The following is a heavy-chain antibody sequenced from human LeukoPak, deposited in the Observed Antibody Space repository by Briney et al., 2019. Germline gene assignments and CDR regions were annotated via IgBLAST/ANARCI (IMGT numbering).Heavy chain of an antibody. CDR2: INTDGSST. Sequence: GGSLRLSCAASGFTFSNYWMHWVRHAPGKGLVWVSRINTDGSSTTYADSVKGRFTISRDNAKNTLYLQMNSLRAEDTAVYYCARAADYYASGIFYWGQGTLVTVSS. CDR3: ARAADYYASGIFY. J-gene: IGHJ4*02. V-gene: IGHV3-74*01. D-gene: IGHD3-10*01. CDR1: GFTFSNYW.